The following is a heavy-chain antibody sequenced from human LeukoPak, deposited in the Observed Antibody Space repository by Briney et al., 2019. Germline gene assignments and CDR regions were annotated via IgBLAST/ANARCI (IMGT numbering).Heavy chain of an antibody. CDR1: GFIFRGYS. D-gene: IGHD4-23*01. J-gene: IGHJ3*02. V-gene: IGHV3-21*01. Sequence: PGGSLRLSCAVSGFIFRGYSMNWARQAPGKGLEWVSSISTSSIYIYYADSVKGRFTISRDNAKNSLYLQMNSLRAEDTAVYYCARGQDTVVTSRDAFDIWGQGTMVTVSS. CDR2: ISTSSIYI. CDR3: ARGQDTVVTSRDAFDI.